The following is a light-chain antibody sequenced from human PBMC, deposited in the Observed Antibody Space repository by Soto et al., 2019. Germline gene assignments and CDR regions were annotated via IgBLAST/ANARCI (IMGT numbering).Light chain of an antibody. CDR2: GNN. V-gene: IGLV1-40*01. CDR3: QSYDSSLSGPVV. Sequence: QSVLTQPPSVSGAPGQGVTISCTGSSSNIGAGYDVHWYQQLPGTAPKLLIYGNNNRPSGVPDRSSGSKSGTSASLAITGLQAEDEADYYCQSYDSSLSGPVVFGGGTKLTVL. J-gene: IGLJ2*01. CDR1: SSNIGAGYD.